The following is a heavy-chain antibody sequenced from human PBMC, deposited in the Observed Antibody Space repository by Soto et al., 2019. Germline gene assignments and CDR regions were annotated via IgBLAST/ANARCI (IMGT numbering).Heavy chain of an antibody. CDR2: IAYDGSNK. CDR3: AKDNGSGCDWLRVGDASDI. D-gene: IGHD5-12*01. CDR1: GFTFSSYG. Sequence: QVQLVESGGGVVQPGRSLRLSCAASGFTFSSYGMPWVRQAPGKGLEWVAVIAYDGSNKYYADSVKGRITISRDNSKNTLYLQMNSLRGEDTAVYYCAKDNGSGCDWLRVGDASDIWGQGTMVTVSS. J-gene: IGHJ3*02. V-gene: IGHV3-30*18.